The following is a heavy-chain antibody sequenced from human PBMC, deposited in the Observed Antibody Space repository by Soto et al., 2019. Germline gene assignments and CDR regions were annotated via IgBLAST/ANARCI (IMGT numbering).Heavy chain of an antibody. V-gene: IGHV3-23*01. Sequence: GGSLRLSCAASGFGFSSYAMSWVRQAPGKGLEWVSGITPGGGTTNYADSLKGRFTISRDNSNNTLYLETNSLRVEDTAIYYCAKDRGGEFTSSRYFDYWGQGT. CDR1: GFGFSSYA. D-gene: IGHD3-16*01. J-gene: IGHJ4*02. CDR2: ITPGGGTT. CDR3: AKDRGGEFTSSRYFDY.